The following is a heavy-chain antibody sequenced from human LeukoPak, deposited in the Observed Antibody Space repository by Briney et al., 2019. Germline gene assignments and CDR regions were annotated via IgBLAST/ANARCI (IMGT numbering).Heavy chain of an antibody. V-gene: IGHV3-23*01. CDR3: ATYYYDSSGYFRASYFDY. CDR2: ISGSGGST. J-gene: IGHJ4*02. CDR1: GFTFSSYA. Sequence: GTSLRLSCAASGFTFSSYAMSWVRQAPGKGLEWVSAISGSGGSTYYADSVKGRFTISRDNSKNTLYLQMNSLRAEDTAVYYCATYYYDSSGYFRASYFDYWGQGTLVTVSS. D-gene: IGHD3-22*01.